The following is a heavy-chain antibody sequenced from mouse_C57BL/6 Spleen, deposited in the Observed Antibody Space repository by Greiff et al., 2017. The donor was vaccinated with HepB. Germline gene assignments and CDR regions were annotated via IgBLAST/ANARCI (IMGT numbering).Heavy chain of an antibody. D-gene: IGHD1-1*01. CDR1: GYTFTDYE. CDR2: IDPETGGT. Sequence: VQLQQSGAELVRPGASVTLSCKASGYTFTDYEMHWVKQTPVHGLEWIGAIDPETGGTAYNQKFKGKAILTADKSSSTAYMELRSLTSEDSAVYYCTRDTTVKAMDYWGQGTSVTVSS. CDR3: TRDTTVKAMDY. J-gene: IGHJ4*01. V-gene: IGHV1-15*01.